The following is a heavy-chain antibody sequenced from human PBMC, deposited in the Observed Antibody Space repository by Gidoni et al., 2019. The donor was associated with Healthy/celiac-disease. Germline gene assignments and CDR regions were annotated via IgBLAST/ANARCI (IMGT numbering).Heavy chain of an antibody. J-gene: IGHJ6*02. CDR2: INHSGST. CDR1: GGSFSGYY. D-gene: IGHD2-21*02. V-gene: IGHV4-34*01. CDR3: ALGDYRELHYGMDV. Sequence: QVQLQQWGAGLLKPSETLSLTCAVYGGSFSGYYWSWIRQPPGKGLEWIGEINHSGSTNYNPSLKSRVTISVDTSKNQFSLKLSSVTAADTAVYYCALGDYRELHYGMDVWGQGTTVTVSS.